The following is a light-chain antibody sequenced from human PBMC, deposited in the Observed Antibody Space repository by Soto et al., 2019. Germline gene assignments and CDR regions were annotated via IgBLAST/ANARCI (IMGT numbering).Light chain of an antibody. J-gene: IGKJ3*01. CDR3: QQSHSMPIT. V-gene: IGKV1-39*01. Sequence: DIQMTQSPPSLSASVGDRVTITCRASQSISYCLNWYQQKPGKAPELLIHAASTLQSGAPSRFSGSGSVIDFTLTISSLLPEDFAVYYCQQSHSMPITFGPGTKVDIK. CDR2: AAS. CDR1: QSISYC.